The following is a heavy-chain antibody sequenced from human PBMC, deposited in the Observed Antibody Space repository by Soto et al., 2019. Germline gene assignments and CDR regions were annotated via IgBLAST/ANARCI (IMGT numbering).Heavy chain of an antibody. Sequence: SVKVTCKDSGYTFTSNARHWVRQAPGQRLEWMGWINAGNGNTKYSQKFQGRVTITRDTSASTAYMELSSLRSEDTAVYYCARGPGGPDGPGDYWGQGTLVTVSS. CDR3: ARGPGGPDGPGDY. J-gene: IGHJ4*02. CDR1: GYTFTSNA. CDR2: INAGNGNT. D-gene: IGHD2-15*01. V-gene: IGHV1-3*01.